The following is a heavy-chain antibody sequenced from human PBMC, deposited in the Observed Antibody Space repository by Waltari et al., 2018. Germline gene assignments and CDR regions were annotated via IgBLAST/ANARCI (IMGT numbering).Heavy chain of an antibody. V-gene: IGHV4-4*02. CDR1: GDAMSGTSW. Sequence: RLQESGPGLVKPSGTLSLTCVVSGDAMSGTSWWRWVRQSPDKGLEWKGQVHRHGRTNYTPSLASRPTVSLDSSMNQFSLRILSATAADTAVYYCARDLGRGLFLDSWGQGTLVTVSP. CDR3: ARDLGRGLFLDS. J-gene: IGHJ4*02. CDR2: VHRHGRT. D-gene: IGHD2-15*01.